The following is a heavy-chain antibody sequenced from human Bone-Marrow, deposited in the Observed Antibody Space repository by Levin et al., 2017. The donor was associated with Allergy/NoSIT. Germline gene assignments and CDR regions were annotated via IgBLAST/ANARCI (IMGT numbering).Heavy chain of an antibody. D-gene: IGHD6-25*01. V-gene: IGHV3-53*01. Sequence: GESLKISCAASGFTVSSNYMSWVRQAPGKGLEWVSVIYSGGSTYYADSVKGRFTISRDNSKNTLYLQMNSLRAEDTAVYYCARSSSDADYYYGMDVWGQGTTVTVSS. CDR2: IYSGGST. J-gene: IGHJ6*02. CDR3: ARSSSDADYYYGMDV. CDR1: GFTVSSNY.